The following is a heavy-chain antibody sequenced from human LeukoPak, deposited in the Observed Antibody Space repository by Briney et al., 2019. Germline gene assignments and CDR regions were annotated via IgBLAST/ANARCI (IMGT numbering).Heavy chain of an antibody. D-gene: IGHD1-26*01. Sequence: GGSLRLSCAASGFTFSSYWMSWVRQAPGKGLEWVSSISSSSSYIYYADSVKGRFTIYRDNAKNSLYLQMNSLRAEDTAVYYCARGGSGSYPYYFDYWGQGTLVTVSS. CDR1: GFTFSSYW. V-gene: IGHV3-21*01. J-gene: IGHJ4*02. CDR3: ARGGSGSYPYYFDY. CDR2: ISSSSSYI.